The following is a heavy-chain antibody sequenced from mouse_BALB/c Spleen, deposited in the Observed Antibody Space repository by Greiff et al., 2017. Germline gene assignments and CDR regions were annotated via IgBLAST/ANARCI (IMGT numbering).Heavy chain of an antibody. Sequence: QVQLQQSGAELVRPGSSVKISCKASGYAFSSYWMNWVKQRPGQGLEWIGQIYPGDGDTNYNGKFKGKATLTADKSSSTAYMQLSSLTSEDSAVYFCARGGLERAMDYWGQGTSVTVSS. D-gene: IGHD2-4*01. J-gene: IGHJ4*01. V-gene: IGHV1-80*01. CDR3: ARGGLERAMDY. CDR2: IYPGDGDT. CDR1: GYAFSSYW.